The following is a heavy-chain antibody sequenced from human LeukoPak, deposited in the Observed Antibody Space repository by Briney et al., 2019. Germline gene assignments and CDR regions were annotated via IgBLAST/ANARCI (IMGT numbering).Heavy chain of an antibody. V-gene: IGHV4-59*01. CDR1: GGSISSYY. Sequence: SETLSLTCTVSGGSISSYYWSWIRQPPGKGLEWIGYIYYSGSTNYNPSLKSRVTISVDTSKNQFSLKLSSVTAADTAVYYCARGGVVVAATLDPWGQGTLVTVSS. CDR3: ARGGVVVAATLDP. D-gene: IGHD2-15*01. CDR2: IYYSGST. J-gene: IGHJ5*02.